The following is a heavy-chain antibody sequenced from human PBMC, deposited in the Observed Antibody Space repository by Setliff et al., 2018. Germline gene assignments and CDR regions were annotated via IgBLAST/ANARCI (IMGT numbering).Heavy chain of an antibody. V-gene: IGHV4-34*08. Sequence: GSLRLSCAASGFTFSSFWMAWIRQPPGKGLEWSGEIKHSGRTNYNSSIPSRCTISVDTSKNQFSLKLSSVTAADPAVYYWAKFGPLDLPGDWAFDTWGEGTLVTVA. CDR3: AKFGPLDLPGDWAFDT. CDR1: GFTFSSFW. D-gene: IGHD7-27*01. J-gene: IGHJ4*02. CDR2: IKHSGRT.